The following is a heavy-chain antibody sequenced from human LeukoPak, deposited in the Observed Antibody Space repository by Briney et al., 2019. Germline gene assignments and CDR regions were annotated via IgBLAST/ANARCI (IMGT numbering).Heavy chain of an antibody. D-gene: IGHD3-3*02. CDR1: GGSFSRYY. Sequence: SETLSLTCAVYGGSFSRYYWSWIRQSPGKGLEWIAEIDHRGDTNYNPSVKSQVTISVDTSKSQFSLKVRSLSAADTAVYYCARGATISETGYFDFWGQGTLVTVSS. CDR3: ARGATISETGYFDF. J-gene: IGHJ4*03. V-gene: IGHV4-34*01. CDR2: IDHRGDT.